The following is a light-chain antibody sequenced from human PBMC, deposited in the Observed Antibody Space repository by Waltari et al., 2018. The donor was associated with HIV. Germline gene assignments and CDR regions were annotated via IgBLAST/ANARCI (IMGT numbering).Light chain of an antibody. V-gene: IGLV1-40*01. Sequence: QSVLTQPPSLSGAPGQRVTISCTGSSSHIGTGYAVHWYQQLPGTAPQLLICGVCNRPAGGPDRFSGSKSGTSASLAITGLQAEDEAVYYCQSYDTSLSGVVFGGGTKLTVL. CDR2: GVC. CDR3: QSYDTSLSGVV. CDR1: SSHIGTGYA. J-gene: IGLJ3*02.